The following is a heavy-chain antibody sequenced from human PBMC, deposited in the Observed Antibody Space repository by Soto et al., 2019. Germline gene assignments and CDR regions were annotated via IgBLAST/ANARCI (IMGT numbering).Heavy chain of an antibody. Sequence: SVKVSCKASGGTFSSYAISWVRQAPGQGLEWMGGIIPIFGTANYAQKFQGRVTITADESTSTAYMELSSLRSEDTAVYYCARDPVTMVRGVMSWFDPWGQGTLVTVSS. CDR3: ARDPVTMVRGVMSWFDP. J-gene: IGHJ5*02. D-gene: IGHD3-10*01. V-gene: IGHV1-69*13. CDR2: IIPIFGTA. CDR1: GGTFSSYA.